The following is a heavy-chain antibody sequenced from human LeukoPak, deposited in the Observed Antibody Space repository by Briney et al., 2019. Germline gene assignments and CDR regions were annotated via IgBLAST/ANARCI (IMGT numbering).Heavy chain of an antibody. V-gene: IGHV3-23*01. CDR1: GFTFSSHG. D-gene: IGHD5-24*01. CDR2: ISPNGAIT. CDR3: AKDDAWLQDGN. Sequence: GGSLKLSCEAFGFTFSSHGMNWVRQAPGKGLEWVAGISPNGAITYYADSVQGRFTISRDNSKGTAYLQMNSLRPADTAVYSWAKDDAWLQDGNWGRGTLVTVSS. J-gene: IGHJ4*02.